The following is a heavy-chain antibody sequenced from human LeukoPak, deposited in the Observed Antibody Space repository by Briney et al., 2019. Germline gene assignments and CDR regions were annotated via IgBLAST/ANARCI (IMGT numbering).Heavy chain of an antibody. J-gene: IGHJ5*02. CDR1: GYTFTGYY. Sequence: VASVKVSCKASGYTFTGYYMHWVRQAPGQGLEWMGWINPNSGGTNYAQKFQGRVTMTRDTSISTAYMELSRLRSDDTAVYYCARDLSIAAAPGWFDPWGQGTLVTVSS. D-gene: IGHD6-13*01. CDR3: ARDLSIAAAPGWFDP. V-gene: IGHV1-2*02. CDR2: INPNSGGT.